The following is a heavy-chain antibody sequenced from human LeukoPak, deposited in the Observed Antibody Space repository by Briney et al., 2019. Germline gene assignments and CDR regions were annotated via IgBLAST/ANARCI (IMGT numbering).Heavy chain of an antibody. CDR3: AKGGVPGSEYHYYGMDV. D-gene: IGHD2-2*01. Sequence: PGGSLRLSCAVSGLTFGSYGMSWVRQAPEKGLEWVSGISGSGSRTYYADSVKGRFTISRDNSKKTLYLQMNSRRVEDTAVYYCAKGGVPGSEYHYYGMDVWGQGTTVTVSS. J-gene: IGHJ6*02. CDR2: ISGSGSRT. CDR1: GLTFGSYG. V-gene: IGHV3-23*01.